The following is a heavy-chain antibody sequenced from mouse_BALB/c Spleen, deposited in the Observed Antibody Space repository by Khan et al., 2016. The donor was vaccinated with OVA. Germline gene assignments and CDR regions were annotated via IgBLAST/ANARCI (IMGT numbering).Heavy chain of an antibody. V-gene: IGHV9-3-1*01. CDR3: ARGGYSGTMDY. CDR1: GYTFTNNG. D-gene: IGHD3-1*01. J-gene: IGHJ4*01. Sequence: QIQLVQSGPELKKPGETVKISCKASGYTFTNNGMNWVKQAPGKGLKWMGWINTYTGEPTYAYYFKGRFTFSVETSASTASLQIHNLKNEDTATYVWARGGYSGTMDYWGQGTSVTVSS. CDR2: INTYTGEP.